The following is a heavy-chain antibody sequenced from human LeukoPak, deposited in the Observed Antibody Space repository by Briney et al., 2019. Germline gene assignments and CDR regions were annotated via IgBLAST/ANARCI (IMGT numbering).Heavy chain of an antibody. CDR1: GFAFDDYG. J-gene: IGHJ5*02. CDR3: ARGLDYSNANWFDP. D-gene: IGHD4-11*01. Sequence: GGSLRLSCAASGFAFDDYGMSWVRQAPGKGLEWVSGINWNGGSTGYADSVKGRFTISRDNAKNSLYLQMNSLRAEDTALYYCARGLDYSNANWFDPWGQGTLVTVSS. CDR2: INWNGGST. V-gene: IGHV3-20*04.